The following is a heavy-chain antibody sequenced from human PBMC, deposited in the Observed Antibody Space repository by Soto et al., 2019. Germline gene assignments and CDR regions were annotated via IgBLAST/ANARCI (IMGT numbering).Heavy chain of an antibody. CDR1: GGSISSYY. V-gene: IGHV4-59*01. CDR2: IYYSGST. J-gene: IGHJ3*02. Sequence: PSETLSLTCTVSGGSISSYYWSWIRQPPGKGLEWIGYIYYSGSTNYNPSLKSRVTISVDTSKNQFSLKLSSVTAADTAVYYCARAPPLSAYYYDSSGSDAFDIWGQGTMVTVSS. D-gene: IGHD3-22*01. CDR3: ARAPPLSAYYYDSSGSDAFDI.